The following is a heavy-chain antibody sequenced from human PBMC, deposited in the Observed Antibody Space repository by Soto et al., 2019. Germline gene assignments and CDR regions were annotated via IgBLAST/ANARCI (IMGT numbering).Heavy chain of an antibody. J-gene: IGHJ4*02. CDR3: TTGGGCSGGICSSFHY. D-gene: IGHD2-15*01. CDR1: GFTFSNAW. V-gene: IGHV3-15*01. CDR2: IKRKTDGGTT. Sequence: EVQLVESGGGLVKPGGSLRLSCDTSGFTFSNAWMSWVRQAPGKGLEWVGRIKRKTDGGTTDFAAPVKGRFTISREDSINTLYLQMNTLTTEDTAIYYCTTGGGCSGGICSSFHYWGQGTLVTVSS.